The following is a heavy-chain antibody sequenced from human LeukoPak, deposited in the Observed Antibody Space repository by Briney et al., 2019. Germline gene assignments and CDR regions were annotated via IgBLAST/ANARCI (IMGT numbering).Heavy chain of an antibody. D-gene: IGHD6-6*01. CDR1: GFTFSSYW. CDR2: IKQDGREK. V-gene: IGHV3-7*01. CDR3: ARNIAARRGFDP. J-gene: IGHJ5*02. Sequence: PGGSLRLSCAASGFTFSSYWMSWVRQAPGKGRGGVANIKQDGREKYYVDSVKGRFTISRDNAKNSLYLQMNSLRAEDTAVYYCARNIAARRGFDPWGQGTLVTVSS.